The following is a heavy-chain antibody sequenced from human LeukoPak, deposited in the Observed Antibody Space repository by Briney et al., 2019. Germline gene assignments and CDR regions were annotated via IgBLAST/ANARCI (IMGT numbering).Heavy chain of an antibody. CDR2: INPNSGGT. CDR3: ARAQLLWFGELLYPFNY. J-gene: IGHJ4*02. Sequence: ASVKVSCKASGYTFTGYYMHWVRQAPGQGLEWMGRINPNSGGTNYAQKFQGRVTMTRDTSISTAYMELSRLRSDDTAVYYCARAQLLWFGELLYPFNYWGQGTLVTVPS. CDR1: GYTFTGYY. V-gene: IGHV1-2*06. D-gene: IGHD3-10*01.